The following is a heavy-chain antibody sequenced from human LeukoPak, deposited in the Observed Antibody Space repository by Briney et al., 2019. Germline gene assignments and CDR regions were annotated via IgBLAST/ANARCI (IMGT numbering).Heavy chain of an antibody. V-gene: IGHV3-48*03. CDR1: GFTFSSYE. Sequence: PGGSLRISCAASGFTFSSYEMNWVRQAPGKGLEWVSYISSSGSTIYYADSVKGRFTISRDNSKNSLYLQMNSLRTEDTALYYCAKDYLGQLEFDPWGQGTLVTVSS. D-gene: IGHD1-1*01. J-gene: IGHJ5*02. CDR2: ISSSGSTI. CDR3: AKDYLGQLEFDP.